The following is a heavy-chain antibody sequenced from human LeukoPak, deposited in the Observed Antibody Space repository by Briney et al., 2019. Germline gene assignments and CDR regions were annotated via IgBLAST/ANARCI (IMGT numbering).Heavy chain of an antibody. CDR2: IIPIFGTA. V-gene: IGHV1-69*13. J-gene: IGHJ4*02. Sequence: SVKVSCKASGGTFSSYAISWVRQAPGQGLEWMGGIIPIFGTANYAQKFQGRVTITADESTSTAYMELSSLRSEDTAVYYCARAFSGYSSSFYFDYWGQGTLVTVSS. D-gene: IGHD6-13*01. CDR3: ARAFSGYSSSFYFDY. CDR1: GGTFSSYA.